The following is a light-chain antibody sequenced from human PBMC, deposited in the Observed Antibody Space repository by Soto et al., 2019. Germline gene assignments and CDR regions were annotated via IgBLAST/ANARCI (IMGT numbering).Light chain of an antibody. CDR3: QSYDSSLSGSV. J-gene: IGLJ2*01. V-gene: IGLV1-40*01. CDR1: SSNIGAGYD. CDR2: GNS. Sequence: QSVLTQPPSVSGAPGQRVTISCTGGSSNIGAGYDVHWYQQLPRTAPKLLIYGNSNRPSGVPDRFSGSNSGTSASLAITGLQAEDEADYYCQSYDSSLSGSVFGGGTKVTVL.